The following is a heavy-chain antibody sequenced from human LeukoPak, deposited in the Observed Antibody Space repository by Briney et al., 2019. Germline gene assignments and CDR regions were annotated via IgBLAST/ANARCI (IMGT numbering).Heavy chain of an antibody. V-gene: IGHV3-21*01. CDR1: GFTFSSYS. Sequence: GGSLRLSCAASGFTFSSYSMNWVRQAPGKGLEWVSSISSSSSYIYYADSVKGRFTISRDNAKNSLYLQMNSLRAEDTAVYYCASRIAAAGTRLDAFDIWGQGTMVTVSP. D-gene: IGHD6-13*01. CDR3: ASRIAAAGTRLDAFDI. CDR2: ISSSSSYI. J-gene: IGHJ3*02.